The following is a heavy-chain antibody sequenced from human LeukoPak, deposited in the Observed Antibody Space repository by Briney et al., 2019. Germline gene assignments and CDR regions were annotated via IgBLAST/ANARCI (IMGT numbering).Heavy chain of an antibody. Sequence: SETLSLTCTVSGDSISSGGYYWSWIRQPAGKGLEWIGRLYTSGSTKYNPSLKSRVTISVDTSKNQFSLKLSSVTAADTAVYYCARDEVTIFGDAFDIWGQGTMVTVSS. V-gene: IGHV4-61*02. CDR3: ARDEVTIFGDAFDI. CDR2: LYTSGST. D-gene: IGHD3-3*01. J-gene: IGHJ3*02. CDR1: GDSISSGGYY.